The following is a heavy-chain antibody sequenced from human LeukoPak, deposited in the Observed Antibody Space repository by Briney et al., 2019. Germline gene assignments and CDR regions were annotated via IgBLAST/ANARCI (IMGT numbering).Heavy chain of an antibody. Sequence: GGSLRLSCAGSGFTFSSYAMSWVRQAPGKGLEWVATLSVSGGRTYYADSVKGRVTISRNNSKNTLYLQMNSLRAEDTAVYYCAKGSGLSGWMNYFDYWGLGTLVTVSS. CDR1: GFTFSSYA. CDR3: AKGSGLSGWMNYFDY. J-gene: IGHJ4*02. D-gene: IGHD2/OR15-2a*01. V-gene: IGHV3-23*01. CDR2: LSVSGGRT.